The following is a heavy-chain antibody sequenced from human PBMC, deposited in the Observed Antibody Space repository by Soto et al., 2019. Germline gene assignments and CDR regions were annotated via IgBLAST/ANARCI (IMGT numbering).Heavy chain of an antibody. Sequence: QTGGSLRLSCAASGFTVSSNYMSWVRQTPGKGLEWVSVIYSGGSTYYADSVKGRFTISRDNSKNTLYLQMNSLRAEDTAVYYCARYSYGLGYGMDVWGQGTTVTVSS. J-gene: IGHJ6*02. D-gene: IGHD5-18*01. CDR2: IYSGGST. CDR1: GFTVSSNY. V-gene: IGHV3-53*01. CDR3: ARYSYGLGYGMDV.